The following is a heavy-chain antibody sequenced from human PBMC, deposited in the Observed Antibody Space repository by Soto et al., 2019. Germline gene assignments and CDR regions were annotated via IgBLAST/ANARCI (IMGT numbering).Heavy chain of an antibody. D-gene: IGHD1-26*01. J-gene: IGHJ5*02. CDR3: ASDSGTSIHT. Sequence: SETLYLTCTVSGGSISSSSYYWGWIRQPPGKGLEWIGSIYYSGSTYYNPSLKSRVTISVDTSKNHFSLKLSFLTAADTAVYFCASDSGTSIHTWGPGILVTVSS. CDR2: IYYSGST. V-gene: IGHV4-39*07. CDR1: GGSISSSSYY.